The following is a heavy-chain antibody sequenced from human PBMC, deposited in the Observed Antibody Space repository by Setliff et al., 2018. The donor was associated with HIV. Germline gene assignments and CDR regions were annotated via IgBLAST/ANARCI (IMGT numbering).Heavy chain of an antibody. CDR2: IYSTGTT. Sequence: SETLSLTCSVSGGSMSSYCWTWIRQSAGKGLEWIGHIYSTGTTNYNSSLKSRLTMSIDTSENQFSLGLRSLTSADTAVYYCARGRDGYSLGNFDFWGQGTLVTVSS. CDR3: ARGRDGYSLGNFDF. V-gene: IGHV4-4*07. D-gene: IGHD2-21*02. CDR1: GGSMSSYC. J-gene: IGHJ4*02.